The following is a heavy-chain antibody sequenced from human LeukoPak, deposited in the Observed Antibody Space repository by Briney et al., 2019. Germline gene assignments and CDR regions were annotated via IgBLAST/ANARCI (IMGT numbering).Heavy chain of an antibody. D-gene: IGHD5-12*01. Sequence: SETLSLTCTVSGGSISSYSWSWIRQPPGNGLEWIGCRYVGGRDLYNPSLKSRVTISVDASEKQISLSLRSVTAADTAMYYCANTTRVAPDVRAEYFQHWGQGTLAIVSS. CDR1: GGSISSYS. V-gene: IGHV4-59*03. CDR2: RYVGGRD. J-gene: IGHJ1*01. CDR3: ANTTRVAPDVRAEYFQH.